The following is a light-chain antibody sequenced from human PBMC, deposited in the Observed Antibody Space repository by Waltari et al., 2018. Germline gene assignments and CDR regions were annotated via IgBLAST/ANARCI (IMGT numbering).Light chain of an antibody. J-gene: IGKJ5*01. CDR2: WGS. Sequence: DIVMTQSPASLAVSLGERATINCKSSQSVLYSSSNRNYLAWYQQKPGQPPKLLIYWGSTRGSGVPDRFSGSGSGTDFTLTISSLQAEDVAVYYCQQYYRSPITFGQGTRLEIK. CDR3: QQYYRSPIT. CDR1: QSVLYSSSNRNY. V-gene: IGKV4-1*01.